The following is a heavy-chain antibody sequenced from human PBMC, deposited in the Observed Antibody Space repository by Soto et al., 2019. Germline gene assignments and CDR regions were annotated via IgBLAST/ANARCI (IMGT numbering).Heavy chain of an antibody. D-gene: IGHD3-10*01. Sequence: SETLSLTCAVYGGSFSGYHWSWIRQPPGKGLEWIGEINHSGSTNYNPSLKSRVTISVDTSKNQFSLKLSSVTAADTAVYYCASTYGSGSYRRSNKYVGDYWGQGTLVTVSS. V-gene: IGHV4-34*09. CDR2: INHSGST. CDR1: GGSFSGYH. CDR3: ASTYGSGSYRRSNKYVGDY. J-gene: IGHJ4*02.